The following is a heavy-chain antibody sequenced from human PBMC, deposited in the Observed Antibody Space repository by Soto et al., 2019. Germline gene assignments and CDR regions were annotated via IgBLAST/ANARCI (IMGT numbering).Heavy chain of an antibody. CDR2: ISYSGST. CDR1: GGSFIGGGHY. Sequence: PSETLSLTCTVSGGSFIGGGHYWIWIRQHPGKGLEWMGYISYSGSTKYKPSLQSRITISVETSKNQFSLRLTSVTAADTAIYFCARTSIFGVVLNAFDIWGQGTLVTVSS. CDR3: ARTSIFGVVLNAFDI. J-gene: IGHJ3*02. D-gene: IGHD3-3*01. V-gene: IGHV4-31*03.